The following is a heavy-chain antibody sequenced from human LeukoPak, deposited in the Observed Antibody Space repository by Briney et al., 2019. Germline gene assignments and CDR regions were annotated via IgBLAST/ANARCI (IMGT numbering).Heavy chain of an antibody. D-gene: IGHD2-15*01. CDR1: GYTFTNYY. CDR3: STEDKYCSGANCGKY. CDR2: IIPDSGGA. Sequence: ASVKVSCKTSGYTFTNYYVHWVRRAPGQGLEWMGYIIPDSGGANYDQRFQGRVTMTRDKSISTVYMELSNLRSDDTAVYYCSTEDKYCSGANCGKYWGQGTLVTVSS. J-gene: IGHJ4*02. V-gene: IGHV1-2*02.